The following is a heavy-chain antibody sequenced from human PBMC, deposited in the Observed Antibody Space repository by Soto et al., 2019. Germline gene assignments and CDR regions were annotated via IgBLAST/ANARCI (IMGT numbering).Heavy chain of an antibody. D-gene: IGHD6-19*01. J-gene: IGHJ6*03. V-gene: IGHV1-46*03. Sequence: ASVKVACKASGYTFTSYYMHWVRQAPGQGLEWMGIINPSGGSTSYAQKFQGRVTMTRDTSTSTVYMELSSLRSEDTAVYYCARTLAVAGTDDYYYYYMDVWGKGTTVTVSS. CDR2: INPSGGST. CDR3: ARTLAVAGTDDYYYYYMDV. CDR1: GYTFTSYY.